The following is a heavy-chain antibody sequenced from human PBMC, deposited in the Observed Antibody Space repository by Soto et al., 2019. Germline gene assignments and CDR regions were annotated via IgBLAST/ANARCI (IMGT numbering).Heavy chain of an antibody. D-gene: IGHD1-26*01. Sequence: QVQLVQSGPEVKKPGASVKVSCKASGYNFTSYEITWVRQAPGQGLEWMGWISGYNGITNYAQKFQGRVTMTTETSTSTAYLELRSLRSYDTAVYYCAKNSGPNWYFDLWGRGTLVTVSS. CDR1: GYNFTSYE. CDR3: AKNSGPNWYFDL. V-gene: IGHV1-18*01. J-gene: IGHJ2*01. CDR2: ISGYNGIT.